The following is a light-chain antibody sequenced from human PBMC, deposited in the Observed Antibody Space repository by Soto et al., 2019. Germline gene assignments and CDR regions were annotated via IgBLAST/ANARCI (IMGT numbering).Light chain of an antibody. V-gene: IGKV3-20*01. CDR1: QSVSSSF. CDR2: GAS. J-gene: IGKJ1*01. CDR3: QQYVTSPWA. Sequence: EIVLTQSPGTLSLSPGERATLSCRASQSVSSSFLAWYQQKPGQAPRLLIYGASNRATGIPDRFSGSGSGTDFTLTISRLEPKDFAVYYCQQYVTSPWAFGQGTKVAIE.